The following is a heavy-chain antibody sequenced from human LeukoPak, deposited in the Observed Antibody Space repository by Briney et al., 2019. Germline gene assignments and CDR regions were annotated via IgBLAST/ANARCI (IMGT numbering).Heavy chain of an antibody. CDR3: ARDPGDGYSVWYFDL. D-gene: IGHD5-24*01. CDR2: INHSGST. CDR1: GGSFSGYY. V-gene: IGHV4-34*01. Sequence: PSETLSLTCAVYGGSFSGYYWSWIRQPPGKGLEWIGEINHSGSTNYNPSLKSRVTISVDTSKNQFSLKLSSVTAADTALYYCARDPGDGYSVWYFDLWGRGTLVTVSS. J-gene: IGHJ2*01.